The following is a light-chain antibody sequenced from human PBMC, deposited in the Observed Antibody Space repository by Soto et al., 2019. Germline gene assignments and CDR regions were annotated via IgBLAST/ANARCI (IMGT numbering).Light chain of an antibody. V-gene: IGKV1-5*01. J-gene: IGKJ4*01. Sequence: DIQLTQSPSTLSASVGDRVTITCRASQSIGTGVAWYQQKPDKAPKFLIYDASSLESGVPSRFSGRGSGTEFTLTISSLLPDDLATYHCQQYNSYPLTFGGGTKVEIK. CDR2: DAS. CDR3: QQYNSYPLT. CDR1: QSIGTG.